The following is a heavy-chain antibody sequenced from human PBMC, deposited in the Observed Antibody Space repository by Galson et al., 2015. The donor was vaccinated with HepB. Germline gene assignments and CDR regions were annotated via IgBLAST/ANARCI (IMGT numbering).Heavy chain of an antibody. CDR3: AGLASSGPFDY. CDR2: ISAYNGNT. D-gene: IGHD6-19*01. V-gene: IGHV1-18*04. CDR1: GYTFTSYY. J-gene: IGHJ4*02. Sequence: SVKVSCKASGYTFTSYYMHWVRQAPGQGLEWMGWISAYNGNTNYAQKLQGRVTMTTDTSTSTAYMELRSLRSDDTAVYYCAGLASSGPFDYWGQGTLVTVSS.